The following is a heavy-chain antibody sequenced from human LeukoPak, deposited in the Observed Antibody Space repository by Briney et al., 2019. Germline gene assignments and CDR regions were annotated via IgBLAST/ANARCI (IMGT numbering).Heavy chain of an antibody. Sequence: GGSLRLSCAASGFTFSSYEMNWVRQAPGKGLEWVSYISSSGSTIYYADSVKGRFTISRDNAKNSLYLQMNSLRAEDTAVYYCARDRNYDGSVYYEDDYFDYWGQGTLVTVSS. J-gene: IGHJ4*02. V-gene: IGHV3-48*03. CDR3: ARDRNYDGSVYYEDDYFDY. D-gene: IGHD3-22*01. CDR2: ISSSGSTI. CDR1: GFTFSSYE.